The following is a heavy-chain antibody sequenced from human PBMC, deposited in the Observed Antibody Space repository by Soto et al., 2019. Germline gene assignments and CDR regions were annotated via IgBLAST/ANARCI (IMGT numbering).Heavy chain of an antibody. CDR3: ASKYCSGGSCYSNFDY. J-gene: IGHJ4*02. CDR1: GGSISSGDYY. D-gene: IGHD2-15*01. Sequence: QVQLQESGPGLVKPSQTLSPTCTVSGGSISSGDYYWSWIRPPPGKGLEWLGYIYYGGSTYYNPSLRNRVTISVDTSKNQFSLKLSSVTAADTAVYYCASKYCSGGSCYSNFDYWGQGTLVTVSS. V-gene: IGHV4-30-4*01. CDR2: IYYGGST.